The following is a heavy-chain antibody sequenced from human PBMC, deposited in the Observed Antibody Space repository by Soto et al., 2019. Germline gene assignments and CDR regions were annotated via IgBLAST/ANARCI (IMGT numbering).Heavy chain of an antibody. CDR1: GGSVSSGSYY. Sequence: QVQLQESGPGPVKPSETLSLTCTVSGGSVSSGSYYWSWIRQPPGKGLEWIGYIYYSGSTNYNPSLKSRVTISVDTSKNQFSLKLSSVTAADTAVYYCARGRRDGYNYYFDYWGQGTLVTVSS. J-gene: IGHJ4*02. CDR2: IYYSGST. D-gene: IGHD5-12*01. CDR3: ARGRRDGYNYYFDY. V-gene: IGHV4-61*01.